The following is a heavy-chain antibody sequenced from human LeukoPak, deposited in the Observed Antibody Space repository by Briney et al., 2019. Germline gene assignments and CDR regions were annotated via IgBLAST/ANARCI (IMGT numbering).Heavy chain of an antibody. J-gene: IGHJ3*02. CDR3: ARDITNSSGWDDAFDI. D-gene: IGHD6-19*01. CDR2: IYYSGST. Sequence: SETLSLTCTVSGGSISSSSYYWGWIRQPPGKGLEWIGSIYYSGSTYYNPSLKSRVTISVDTSKNQFSLKLSSVTAADTAVYYCARDITNSSGWDDAFDIWGQGTMVTVSS. V-gene: IGHV4-39*07. CDR1: GGSISSSSYY.